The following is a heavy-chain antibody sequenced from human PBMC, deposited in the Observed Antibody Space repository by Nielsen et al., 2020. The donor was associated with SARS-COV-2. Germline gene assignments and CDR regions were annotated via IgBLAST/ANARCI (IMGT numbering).Heavy chain of an antibody. J-gene: IGHJ4*02. CDR1: GFTFSSYW. Sequence: GESLKISCAASGFTFSSYWMHWVRRTPGKGLVWVSRISGDGSTTTYADSVKGRFTISRDNSKNTLYLQMNSLRAEDTAVYYCAKDSGTYYYDSSGYWDYWGQGTLVTVSS. V-gene: IGHV3-74*01. D-gene: IGHD3-22*01. CDR3: AKDSGTYYYDSSGYWDY. CDR2: ISGDGSTT.